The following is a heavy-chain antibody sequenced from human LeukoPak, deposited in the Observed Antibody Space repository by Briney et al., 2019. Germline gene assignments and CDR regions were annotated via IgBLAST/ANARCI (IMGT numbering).Heavy chain of an antibody. D-gene: IGHD5-18*01. V-gene: IGHV3-53*01. CDR3: ASGKETSMAQGY. J-gene: IGHJ4*02. CDR2: IYSGGSI. Sequence: PGGSLRLSCAVSGFTVSSNYMTWVRQAPGKGLEWVSVIYSGGSIYYADSVKGRFTISRDISKNTVDLQLNSLRAEDTAVYYCASGKETSMAQGYWSQGTLVTVSS. CDR1: GFTVSSNY.